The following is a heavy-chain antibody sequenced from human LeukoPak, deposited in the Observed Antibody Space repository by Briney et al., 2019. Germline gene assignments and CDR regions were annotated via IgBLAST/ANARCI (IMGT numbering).Heavy chain of an antibody. CDR3: AKDRRSGCSSTSCYCFDY. CDR2: ISYDGSNK. J-gene: IGHJ4*02. Sequence: GGSLRLSCAASGFTFSSYGMHWVRQAPGKGLEWVAVISYDGSNKYYADSVKGRFTISRDNSKNTLYLQMNSLRAEDTAVYYCAKDRRSGCSSTSCYCFDYWGQGTLVTVSS. D-gene: IGHD2-2*01. V-gene: IGHV3-30*18. CDR1: GFTFSSYG.